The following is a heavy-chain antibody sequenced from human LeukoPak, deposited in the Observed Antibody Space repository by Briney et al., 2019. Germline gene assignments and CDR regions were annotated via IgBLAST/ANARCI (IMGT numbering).Heavy chain of an antibody. V-gene: IGHV4-34*01. Sequence: TSETLSLTCAVYGGSFSGYYWTWIRQPPGKGLEWIGEINQSGSTKYNPSLKSRVTISVDTSRNQFSLKLNSVTAADTAMYYCARDISGGVFDYWGQGTLATVSS. J-gene: IGHJ4*02. CDR2: INQSGST. D-gene: IGHD3-16*01. CDR3: ARDISGGVFDY. CDR1: GGSFSGYY.